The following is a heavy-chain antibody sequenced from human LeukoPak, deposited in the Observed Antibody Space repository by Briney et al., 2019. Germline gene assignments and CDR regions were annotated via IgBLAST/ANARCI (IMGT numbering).Heavy chain of an antibody. J-gene: IGHJ4*02. CDR2: ISAYNGNT. CDR1: GYTFTNFG. CDR3: ARDRDHGDYSTQDLFVY. D-gene: IGHD4-17*01. Sequence: GASVKVSCKASGYTFTNFGISWVRQAPGQGLEWMGWISAYNGNTSYAQRLQGRVTMTTDTSTSTAYMELRSLRSDDTAVYYCARDRDHGDYSTQDLFVYWGQGTLVTVSS. V-gene: IGHV1-18*01.